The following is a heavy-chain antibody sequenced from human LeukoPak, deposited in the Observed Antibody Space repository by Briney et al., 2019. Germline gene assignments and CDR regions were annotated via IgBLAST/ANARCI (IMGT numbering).Heavy chain of an antibody. CDR2: ITAGGDGM. CDR3: AKKRGIGNYDPLLDY. V-gene: IGHV3-23*01. D-gene: IGHD3-16*01. J-gene: IGHJ4*02. Sequence: PGGSLRLPCAASGFTFSNYAMSWVRQAPGKGLEWVSGITAGGDGMYYGNSVKGRFTISRDNSKNMVYLQMNDLRVEDTAVYYCAKKRGIGNYDPLLDYWGQGTLVTVSS. CDR1: GFTFSNYA.